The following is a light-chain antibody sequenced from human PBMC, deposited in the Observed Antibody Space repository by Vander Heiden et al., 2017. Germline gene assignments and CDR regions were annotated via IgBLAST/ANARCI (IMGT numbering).Light chain of an antibody. CDR2: DAS. CDR3: QQYGRSIPCT. Sequence: ETVLTQSPGTLSLSPGERATLSCMASQSVSTNSLAWFQQKPGQPPRLLIYDASNRATGSPDRFSGSGSGTDFTLTISRLEPEDFAVYYCQQYGRSIPCTFGQGTKLEIK. J-gene: IGKJ2*02. V-gene: IGKV3-20*01. CDR1: QSVSTNS.